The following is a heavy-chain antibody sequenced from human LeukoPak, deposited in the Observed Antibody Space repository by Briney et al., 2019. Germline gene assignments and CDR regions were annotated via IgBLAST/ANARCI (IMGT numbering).Heavy chain of an antibody. D-gene: IGHD6-19*01. CDR3: TSRIAVAGRPGGWY. J-gene: IGHJ4*02. V-gene: IGHV3-15*01. CDR1: GFTVSNNY. CDR2: IKSKTDGGTT. Sequence: GGSLRLSCAASGFTVSNNYMSWVRQAPGKGLEWVGRIKSKTDGGTTDYAAPVKGRFTISRDDSKNTLYLQMNSLKTEDTAVYYCTSRIAVAGRPGGWYWGQGTLVTVSS.